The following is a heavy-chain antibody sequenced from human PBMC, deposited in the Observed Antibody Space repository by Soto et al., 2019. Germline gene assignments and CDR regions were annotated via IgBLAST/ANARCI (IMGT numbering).Heavy chain of an antibody. D-gene: IGHD6-6*01. CDR3: AKGVEYSSSDLYYYYYYGMDV. J-gene: IGHJ6*02. Sequence: GGSLRLSCAASGFTFSSYATSWVRQAPGKGLEWVSAISGSGGSTYYADSVKGRFTISRDNSKNTLYLQMNSLRAEDTAVYYCAKGVEYSSSDLYYYYYYGMDVWGQGTTVTVSS. CDR1: GFTFSSYA. CDR2: ISGSGGST. V-gene: IGHV3-23*01.